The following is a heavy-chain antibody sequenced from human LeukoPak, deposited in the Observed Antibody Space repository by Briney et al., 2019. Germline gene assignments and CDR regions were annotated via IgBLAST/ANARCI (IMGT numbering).Heavy chain of an antibody. CDR1: GFTFDDDA. Sequence: GGSLRLSCAASGFTFDDDAMHWVRQAPGKGLEWVSGISWNSGSIGYADSVKGRFTISRDNAKNSLYLQMNSLRAEDTALYYCAKESGWLSLDYWGQGTLVTVSS. V-gene: IGHV3-9*01. CDR3: AKESGWLSLDY. J-gene: IGHJ4*02. CDR2: ISWNSGSI. D-gene: IGHD3-22*01.